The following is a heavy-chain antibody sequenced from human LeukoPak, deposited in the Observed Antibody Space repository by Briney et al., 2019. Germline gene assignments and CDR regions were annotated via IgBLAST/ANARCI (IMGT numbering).Heavy chain of an antibody. CDR1: GYTFTSYY. J-gene: IGHJ3*02. V-gene: IGHV1-46*01. Sequence: ASVKVSCKASGYTFTSYYMHWVRQAPGQGLEWMGIINPSGGSTSYAQKFQGRVTMTRDTSTSTVYMELSSLRSEDTAVYYCARRSEVEYYYDSSGYLTGAFDIWGQGTMVTVSS. D-gene: IGHD3-22*01. CDR2: INPSGGST. CDR3: ARRSEVEYYYDSSGYLTGAFDI.